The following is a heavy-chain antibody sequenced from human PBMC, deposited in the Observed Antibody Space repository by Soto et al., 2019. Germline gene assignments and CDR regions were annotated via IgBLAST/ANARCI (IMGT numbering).Heavy chain of an antibody. CDR3: ARDSPPTQRSNMIVVDPGLFAS. CDR2: INPNSGGT. Sequence: DSVKVSCAASGYTNTGYYMHWVRQAPGQGLEWMGWINPNSGGTNYAQKFQGRVTMTRDTSISTAYMELSSLRSDDTAVYYCARDSPPTQRSNMIVVDPGLFASWGQGSPVIVSS. CDR1: GYTNTGYY. V-gene: IGHV1-2*02. J-gene: IGHJ5*02. D-gene: IGHD3-22*01.